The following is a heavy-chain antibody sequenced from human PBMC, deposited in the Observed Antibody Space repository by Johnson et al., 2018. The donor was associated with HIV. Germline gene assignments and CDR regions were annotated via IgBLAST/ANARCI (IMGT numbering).Heavy chain of an antibody. D-gene: IGHD3-16*01. Sequence: QMQLVESGGGLVQPGGSLRLSCVASGFTFSNYGMHWVRQAPGKGLEWVAVVWYDGSNKYYADSVKGRFTIFRDNSENTLYLQMNRLRAEDTAVYFCAKERTNLGYDSFVVWGQGTTVTVSS. CDR2: VWYDGSNK. CDR3: AKERTNLGYDSFVV. V-gene: IGHV3-33*06. J-gene: IGHJ3*01. CDR1: GFTFSNYG.